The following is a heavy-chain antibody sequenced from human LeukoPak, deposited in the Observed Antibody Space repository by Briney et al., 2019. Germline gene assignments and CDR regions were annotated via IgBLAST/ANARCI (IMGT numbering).Heavy chain of an antibody. CDR3: ARTIYYYESTSYFSDAFDI. CDR1: GFTLKGHS. J-gene: IGHJ3*02. V-gene: IGHV3-21*01. CDR2: ISPTSTYI. D-gene: IGHD3-22*01. Sequence: GGSLRLSCAATGFTLKGHSMNWVRQAPGKGLDWVSSISPTSTYIYYQDSVKGRFTISRDDAKNSLYLEMDSLRVEDTALYYCARTIYYYESTSYFSDAFDIWGQGTMVTVSS.